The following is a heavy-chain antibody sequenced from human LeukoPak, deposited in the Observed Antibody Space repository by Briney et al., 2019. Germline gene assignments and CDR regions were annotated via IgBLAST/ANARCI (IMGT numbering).Heavy chain of an antibody. D-gene: IGHD3-16*02. V-gene: IGHV4-59*08. J-gene: IGHJ6*03. CDR2: IYVTGN. CDR3: ARHIGGGIEDMDV. Sequence: SETLSLTCTVSGGSIGTYYWSWVRQSPGKGLEWIGYIYVTGNRYNPYLQSRVTISVDTSRIQFFLKMSSAPAADTAVYYCARHIGGGIEDMDVWGKGTKVTVSS. CDR1: GGSIGTYY.